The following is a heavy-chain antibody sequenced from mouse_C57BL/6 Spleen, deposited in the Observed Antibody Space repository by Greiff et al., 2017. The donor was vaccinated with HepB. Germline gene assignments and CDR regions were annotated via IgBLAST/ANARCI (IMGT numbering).Heavy chain of an antibody. CDR1: GYTFTSYW. CDR2: IHPSDSDT. J-gene: IGHJ2*01. D-gene: IGHD1-2*01. CDR3: AMGEVYGQNYFDY. V-gene: IGHV1-74*01. Sequence: VQLQQPGAELVKPGASVKVSCKASGYTFTSYWMHWVKQRPGQGLEWIGRIHPSDSDTNYNQKFKGKATLTVDKSSSTAYMQLSSLTSEDSAVYYCAMGEVYGQNYFDYWGQGTTLTVSS.